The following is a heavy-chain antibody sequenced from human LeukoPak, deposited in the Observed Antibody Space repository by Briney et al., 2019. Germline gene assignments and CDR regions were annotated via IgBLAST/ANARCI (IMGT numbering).Heavy chain of an antibody. Sequence: GGSLRLSCAASGFTFSNYGMNWVRQAPGKGLEWVSAITGSGGSTYYADSVKGRFTISRDNSKNTVYLQMNSLRAEDTAVYYCAKEGNYDILTGYPRGINCGGQGDLVTVSS. CDR2: ITGSGGST. V-gene: IGHV3-23*01. D-gene: IGHD3-9*01. J-gene: IGHJ4*02. CDR3: AKEGNYDILTGYPRGINC. CDR1: GFTFSNYG.